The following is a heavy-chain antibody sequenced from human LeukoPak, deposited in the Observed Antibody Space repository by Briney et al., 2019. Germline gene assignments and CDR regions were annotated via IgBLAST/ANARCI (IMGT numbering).Heavy chain of an antibody. D-gene: IGHD3-3*01. CDR2: IIPILGIA. CDR3: ARSGWSPGWFDP. Sequence: SVKVSCKASGGTFSSYAISWVRQAPGQGLEWMGRIIPILGIANYAQKFQGRVTITADKSTSTAYMELSSLRSEDTAVCYCARSGWSPGWFDPWGQGTLVTVSS. CDR1: GGTFSSYA. J-gene: IGHJ5*02. V-gene: IGHV1-69*04.